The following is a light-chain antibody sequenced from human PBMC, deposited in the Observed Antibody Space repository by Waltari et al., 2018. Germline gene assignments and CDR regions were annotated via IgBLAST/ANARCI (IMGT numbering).Light chain of an antibody. V-gene: IGLV1-40*01. Sequence: QSVLTQPPSVSGAPGQRVTISCTWSSSNTGAGYDVHWYQHLPGTAPRLLIYGNNNRPSGVPDRFSGSKSGTSASLAITGLQAEDEVDYYCQSYDGSLSGWVFGGGTKLTVL. CDR1: SSNTGAGYD. CDR3: QSYDGSLSGWV. CDR2: GNN. J-gene: IGLJ3*02.